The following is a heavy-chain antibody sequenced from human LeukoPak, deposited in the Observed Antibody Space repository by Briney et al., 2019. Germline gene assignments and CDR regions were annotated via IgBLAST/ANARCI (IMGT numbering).Heavy chain of an antibody. Sequence: PGRSLRLSCAASGFTVSDAWMTWVRQDPGKGREWVGRIKSKTNGGTTDYAAPVKGRFTISRDDSKNTLYFEMNSLKTEDTAVYYCTALGYPQYFHHWGQGTLVTVSS. J-gene: IGHJ4*02. V-gene: IGHV3-15*01. CDR1: GFTVSDAW. CDR2: IKSKTNGGTT. D-gene: IGHD2-15*01. CDR3: TALGYPQYFHH.